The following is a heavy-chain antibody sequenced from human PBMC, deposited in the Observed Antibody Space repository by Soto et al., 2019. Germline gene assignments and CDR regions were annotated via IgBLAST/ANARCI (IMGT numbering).Heavy chain of an antibody. CDR3: ARDHKCDGMDV. J-gene: IGHJ6*02. CDR2: INYSGTT. V-gene: IGHV4-31*03. CDR1: GGSFCSDSFP. Sequence: LSLTCSVSGGSFCSDSFPWSWVRRSPGKGLEWIGYINYSGTTYYNPSLRSRITMSVDTSKNQFSLNLSSVTAADTAVYYCARDHKCDGMDVWGQGPTVTVS.